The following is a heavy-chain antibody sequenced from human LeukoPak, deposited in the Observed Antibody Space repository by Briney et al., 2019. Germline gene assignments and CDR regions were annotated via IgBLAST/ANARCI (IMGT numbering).Heavy chain of an antibody. V-gene: IGHV1-2*02. CDR2: INPNSGGT. J-gene: IGHJ4*02. D-gene: IGHD4-17*01. Sequence: APVKVSCKASGYTFTGYYMHWVRQAPGQGLEWMGWINPNSGGTNYAQKFQGRVTMTRDTSISTAYMELSRLRSDDTAVYYCARGDGDYSPFYFDYWGLGTLVTVSS. CDR3: ARGDGDYSPFYFDY. CDR1: GYTFTGYY.